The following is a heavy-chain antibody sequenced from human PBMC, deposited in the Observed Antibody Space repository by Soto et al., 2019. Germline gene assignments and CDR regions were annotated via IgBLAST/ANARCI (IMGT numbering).Heavy chain of an antibody. V-gene: IGHV1-69*01. CDR1: GGTFSSYA. CDR2: IIPIFGTA. Sequence: QVQLVQSGAEVKKPGSSVKVSCKASGGTFSSYAISWVRQAPGQGLEWMGGIIPIFGTANYAQKFQGRVTITADESTSTAYRELSSLRAEDTAVYYCARDQLRLGELSLGSWDFDLWGRGTLVTVSS. D-gene: IGHD3-16*02. J-gene: IGHJ2*01. CDR3: ARDQLRLGELSLGSWDFDL.